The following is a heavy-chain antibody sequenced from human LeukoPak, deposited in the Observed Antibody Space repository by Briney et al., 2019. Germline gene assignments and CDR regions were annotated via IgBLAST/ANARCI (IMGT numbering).Heavy chain of an antibody. CDR2: ISSSGSTI. V-gene: IGHV3-11*04. Sequence: SGGSLRLSCAASGFTFSDYYMSWIRQAPGKGLEWVSYISSSGSTIYYADSVKGRFTISRDNAKNSLYLQMNSLRAEDTAVYSCARESGWYERYNWFDPWGQGTLVTVSS. D-gene: IGHD6-19*01. CDR1: GFTFSDYY. J-gene: IGHJ5*02. CDR3: ARESGWYERYNWFDP.